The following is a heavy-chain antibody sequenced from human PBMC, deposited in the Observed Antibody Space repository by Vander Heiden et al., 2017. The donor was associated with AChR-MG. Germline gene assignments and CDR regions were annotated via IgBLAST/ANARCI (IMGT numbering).Heavy chain of an antibody. Sequence: VQLVESGGGAVQSGGSPRLSCAASGFTFSSYGMHWGRQAPGKGLGWVAFIRYDGSNKYYADSVKGRFTISRDNSKNTLYLQMNSLRAEDTAVYYCAKPTMGLYYFDYWGQGTLVTVSS. CDR1: GFTFSSYG. J-gene: IGHJ4*02. D-gene: IGHD3-10*01. CDR2: IRYDGSNK. V-gene: IGHV3-30*02. CDR3: AKPTMGLYYFDY.